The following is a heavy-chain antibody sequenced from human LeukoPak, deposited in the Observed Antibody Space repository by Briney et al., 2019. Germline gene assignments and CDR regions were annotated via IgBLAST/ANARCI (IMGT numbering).Heavy chain of an antibody. CDR3: AKSSYYDILNENFDC. J-gene: IGHJ4*02. CDR2: ISGSGGST. V-gene: IGHV3-23*01. CDR1: GFTFSSYG. D-gene: IGHD3-9*01. Sequence: PGGSLRLSCAASGFTFSSYGMSWVRQAPGKGLEWVSAISGSGGSTYYADSVKGRFTISRDNSKNTLYLQMNSLRAEDTAVYYCAKSSYYDILNENFDCWGQGTLVTVSS.